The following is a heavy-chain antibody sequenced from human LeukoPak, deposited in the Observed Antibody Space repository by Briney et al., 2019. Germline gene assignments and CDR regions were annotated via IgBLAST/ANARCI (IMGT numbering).Heavy chain of an antibody. V-gene: IGHV3-7*01. CDR3: TRDLMDYDVSTGLHHYYMDV. CDR2: IKPDGSEK. CDR1: GFIFSNYW. D-gene: IGHD3-9*01. Sequence: GGSLRLSCAASGFIFSNYWMNWVRQALGKGLEWVASIKPDGSEKYYVDSVKGRFTISRDNAKNTLYLQMNTLRVEDTAVYYCTRDLMDYDVSTGLHHYYMDVWGQGTTVTVSS. J-gene: IGHJ6*02.